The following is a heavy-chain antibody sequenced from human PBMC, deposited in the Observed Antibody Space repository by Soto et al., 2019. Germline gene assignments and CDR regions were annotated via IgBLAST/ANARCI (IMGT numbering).Heavy chain of an antibody. CDR2: ISSSSSYI. J-gene: IGHJ6*02. D-gene: IGHD1-26*01. CDR1: GFTFSSYS. V-gene: IGHV3-21*01. Sequence: VLSLRLSCAASGFTFSSYSMNWVRRAPGKGLEWVSSISSSSSYIYYADSVKGRFTISRDNAKNSLYLQMNSLRAEDTAVYYCARDAARLGAMADKYYYYYGMDVWGQGTTVTVSS. CDR3: ARDAARLGAMADKYYYYYGMDV.